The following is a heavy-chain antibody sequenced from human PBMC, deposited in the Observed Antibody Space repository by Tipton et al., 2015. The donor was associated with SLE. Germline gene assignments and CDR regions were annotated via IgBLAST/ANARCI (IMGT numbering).Heavy chain of an antibody. J-gene: IGHJ6*03. CDR3: ARDRSLRVIPPTNAYYYLDV. CDR1: GFTFSSYS. Sequence: SLRLSCAASGFTFSSYSMHWVRQAPGKGLERVAVISFDGGNKFYADSVKGRFTVSRDNSNNMRYLQMNSLTPGDTAVYYCARDRSLRVIPPTNAYYYLDVWGKGTTVTVSS. CDR2: ISFDGGNK. D-gene: IGHD2-2*01. V-gene: IGHV3-30*14.